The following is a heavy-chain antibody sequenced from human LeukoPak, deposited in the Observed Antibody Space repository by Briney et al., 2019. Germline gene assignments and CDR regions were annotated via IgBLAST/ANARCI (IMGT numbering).Heavy chain of an antibody. J-gene: IGHJ4*02. Sequence: GGSLRLSCAASGFTFSNFAMTWVRQAAGKGLEWVSTMTGSGGSTYYADSVKGRFTISRDNSKSTLYLQMNSLRAEDTAVYYCAKRGYDYDSSAYFYFDYWGQGTLVTVSS. CDR2: MTGSGGST. CDR3: AKRGYDYDSSAYFYFDY. CDR1: GFTFSNFA. D-gene: IGHD3-22*01. V-gene: IGHV3-23*01.